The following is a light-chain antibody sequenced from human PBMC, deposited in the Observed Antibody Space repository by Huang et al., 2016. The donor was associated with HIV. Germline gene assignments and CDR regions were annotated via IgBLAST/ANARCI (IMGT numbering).Light chain of an antibody. Sequence: DIQMTQSPSTLSASVGDRVTITCRASQNISRWLAWFQQKPGKAPRLVIYDASILESGVPSRFRGTGSGTEFTLTINSLQPDNFATYYCQQYNSFPYTFGQGTKLEIK. CDR2: DAS. J-gene: IGKJ2*01. CDR1: QNISRW. V-gene: IGKV1-5*01. CDR3: QQYNSFPYT.